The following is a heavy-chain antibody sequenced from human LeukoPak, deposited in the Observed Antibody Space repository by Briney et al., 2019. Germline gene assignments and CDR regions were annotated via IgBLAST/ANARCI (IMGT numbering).Heavy chain of an antibody. J-gene: IGHJ4*02. CDR2: IKSKSERGTT. CDR3: TSNLYCSTSSCYTLDN. V-gene: IGHV3-15*01. Sequence: GGSLRLSCAASGLTFSNGWMSWVRQAPGKGLEWVGRIKSKSERGTTDYAAPVKGGFTISRDGSTNTVYLHMNSLKTEDTAVYFCTSNLYCSTSSCYTLDNWGQGTLVAVSP. CDR1: GLTFSNGW. D-gene: IGHD2-2*02.